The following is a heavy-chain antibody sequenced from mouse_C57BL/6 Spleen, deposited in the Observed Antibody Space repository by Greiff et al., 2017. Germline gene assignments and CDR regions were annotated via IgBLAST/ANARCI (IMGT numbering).Heavy chain of an antibody. CDR1: GFTFSSYG. V-gene: IGHV5-6*01. J-gene: IGHJ2*01. CDR3: ARRRTFDY. CDR2: ISSGGSYT. Sequence: EVQLQESGGDLVKPGGSLKLSCAASGFTFSSYGMSWVRQTPDKRLEWVATISSGGSYTYYPDSVKGRFTISRDNATNTLYLQMSSLKSEDTAMYYCARRRTFDYWGQGTTLTVSS.